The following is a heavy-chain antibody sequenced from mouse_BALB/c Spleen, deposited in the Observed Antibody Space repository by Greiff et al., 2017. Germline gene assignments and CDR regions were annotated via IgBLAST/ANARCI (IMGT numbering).Heavy chain of an antibody. V-gene: IGHV2-9*02. Sequence: QVQLKESGPGLVAPSQSLSITCTVSGFSLTSYGVHWVRQPPGKGLEWLGVIWAGGSTNYNSALMSRLSISKDNSKSQGFLKMNSLQTDDTDMYYCARIGYYGSSYRYWYFDVWGAGTTVTVSS. CDR3: ARIGYYGSSYRYWYFDV. CDR2: IWAGGST. D-gene: IGHD1-1*01. J-gene: IGHJ1*01. CDR1: GFSLTSYG.